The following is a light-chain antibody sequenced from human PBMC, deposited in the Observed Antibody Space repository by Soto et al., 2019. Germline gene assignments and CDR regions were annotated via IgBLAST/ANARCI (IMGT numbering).Light chain of an antibody. V-gene: IGLV2-14*01. CDR3: SSYTRSNTFV. CDR2: EVS. CDR1: SSDIGGYNY. Sequence: QSVLAQPASVSGSPGQSITISCTGTSSDIGGYNYVSWYQQHPGKVPKFMIYEVSNRPSGVSDRFSGSKSGNTASLTISGLQAEDEADYYCSSYTRSNTFVFGTGNKVT. J-gene: IGLJ1*01.